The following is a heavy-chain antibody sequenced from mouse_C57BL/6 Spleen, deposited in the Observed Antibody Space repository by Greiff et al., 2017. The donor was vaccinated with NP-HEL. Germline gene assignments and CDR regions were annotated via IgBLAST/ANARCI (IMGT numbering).Heavy chain of an antibody. V-gene: IGHV1-42*01. J-gene: IGHJ2*01. CDR3: ARGNSYFDY. CDR2: INPSTGGT. D-gene: IGHD2-1*01. Sequence: VQLQQSGPELVKPGASVKISCKASGYSFTGYYMNWVKQSPEKSLEWIGEINPSTGGTTYNQKFKAKGTLTVDKASSTDYMQLKSLTSEDSAVYYCARGNSYFDYWGQGTTLTVSS. CDR1: GYSFTGYY.